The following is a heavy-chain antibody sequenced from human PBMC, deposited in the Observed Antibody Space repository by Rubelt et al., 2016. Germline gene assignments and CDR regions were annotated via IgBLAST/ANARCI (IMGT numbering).Heavy chain of an antibody. V-gene: IGHV1-2*02. D-gene: IGHD3/OR15-3a*01. J-gene: IGHJ6*02. Sequence: GLEWMGWINPNSGGTNYAQKFQGRVTMTRDTSISTAYMELSRLRSDDTAVYYCARDLGLKDIYGMDVWGQGTTVTVSS. CDR2: INPNSGGT. CDR3: ARDLGLKDIYGMDV.